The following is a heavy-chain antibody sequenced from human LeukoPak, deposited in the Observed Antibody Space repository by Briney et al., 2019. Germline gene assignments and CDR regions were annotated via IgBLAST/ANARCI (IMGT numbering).Heavy chain of an antibody. J-gene: IGHJ4*02. V-gene: IGHV3-66*01. CDR3: ARDREITMVRGATYYFDY. D-gene: IGHD3-10*01. CDR1: GFTVSSNY. Sequence: QPGGSLRLSCAASGFTVSSNYMSWVRQAPGKGLEWVSVIYSGGSTYYADSVKGRFTISRDNSKNTLYLQMNSLRAEDTAVYYCARDREITMVRGATYYFDYWGQGTLVTVSS. CDR2: IYSGGST.